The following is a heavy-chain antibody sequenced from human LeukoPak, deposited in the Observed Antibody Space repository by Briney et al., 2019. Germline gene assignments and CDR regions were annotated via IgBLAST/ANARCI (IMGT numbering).Heavy chain of an antibody. CDR2: ISYDGSNK. D-gene: IGHD2-2*01. J-gene: IGHJ4*02. CDR1: GFTFSSYG. CDR3: AREPPYCSSTSCYFDY. Sequence: GGSLRLSCAASGFTFSSYGMHWVRQAPGKGLEWVAVISYDGSNKYYADSVKGRFTISRDNAKNSLYLQMNSPRAEDTAVYYCAREPPYCSSTSCYFDYWGQGTLVTVSS. V-gene: IGHV3-30*03.